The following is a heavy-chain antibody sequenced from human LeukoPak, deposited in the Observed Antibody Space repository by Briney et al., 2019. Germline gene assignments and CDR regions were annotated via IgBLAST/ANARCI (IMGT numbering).Heavy chain of an antibody. CDR1: GGTFSSYA. D-gene: IGHD2/OR15-2a*01. CDR2: IIPIFGTA. CDR3: ARNRDLGPAEYFQH. Sequence: ASVKVSCKASGGTFSSYAISWVRQAPGQGLEWVGGIIPIFGTANYAQKFQGRVTITADESTSTAYMELSSLRSEDTAVYYCARNRDLGPAEYFQHWGQGTLVTVSS. V-gene: IGHV1-69*13. J-gene: IGHJ1*01.